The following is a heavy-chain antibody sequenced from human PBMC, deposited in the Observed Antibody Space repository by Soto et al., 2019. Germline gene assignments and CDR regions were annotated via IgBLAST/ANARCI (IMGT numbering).Heavy chain of an antibody. D-gene: IGHD3-22*01. Sequence: ASVKVSCKASGYTFTSYYMHWVRQAPGQGLEWMGIINPSGGSTSYAQKFQGRVTMTRDTSTSTVYMELSSLRSEDTAVYYCARDKTTDYYDSSGYYSGVRTRYYYYGMDVWGQGTTVTVSS. CDR1: GYTFTSYY. V-gene: IGHV1-46*01. CDR3: ARDKTTDYYDSSGYYSGVRTRYYYYGMDV. CDR2: INPSGGST. J-gene: IGHJ6*02.